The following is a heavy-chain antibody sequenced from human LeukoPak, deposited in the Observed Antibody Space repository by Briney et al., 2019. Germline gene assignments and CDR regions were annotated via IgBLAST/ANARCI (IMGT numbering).Heavy chain of an antibody. V-gene: IGHV3-30*02. CDR2: INYDGSNT. CDR1: GFTFSSYW. Sequence: GGSLRLSCAASGFTFSSYWMHWVRQAPGKGLEWVAFINYDGSNTYYTDSLKGRFTISRDNSKNTLFLQMNSLRTEDTALYYCAKGRTILPHFDWLVNWGQGTLVIVSS. D-gene: IGHD3-9*01. J-gene: IGHJ4*02. CDR3: AKGRTILPHFDWLVN.